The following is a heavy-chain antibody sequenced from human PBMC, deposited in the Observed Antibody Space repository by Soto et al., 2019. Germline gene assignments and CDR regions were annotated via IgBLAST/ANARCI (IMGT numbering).Heavy chain of an antibody. CDR1: GYTFTSYD. D-gene: IGHD6-6*01. J-gene: IGHJ6*02. Sequence: QVQLVQSGAEVKKPGASVKVSCKASGYTFTSYDINWVRQATGQGLEWMGWMNPNSGNTDYAQKFQGRVTMTRNTSISSDYMELSSLRSEDTAEYYCAKRGHSSSSTFSYYYYGMDVWGQGTTVTVSS. CDR2: MNPNSGNT. CDR3: AKRGHSSSSTFSYYYYGMDV. V-gene: IGHV1-8*01.